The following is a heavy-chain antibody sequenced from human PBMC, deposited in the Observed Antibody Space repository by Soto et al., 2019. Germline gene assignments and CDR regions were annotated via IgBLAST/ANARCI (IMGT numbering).Heavy chain of an antibody. CDR3: AQRLRGYGLRRERANSFDP. J-gene: IGHJ5*02. D-gene: IGHD3-10*01. CDR2: LYWDDDK. V-gene: IGHV2-5*02. CDR1: GFSLSTTGVG. Sequence: QITLKESGPTLVRPTQTLTLTCTFSGFSLSTTGVGVGWIRQPPGKALEWLALLYWDDDKRDSPSLKSRLTITKDTSRIQVILTMTNMDPVDTATYFCAQRLRGYGLRRERANSFDPWGQGTLVTVPS.